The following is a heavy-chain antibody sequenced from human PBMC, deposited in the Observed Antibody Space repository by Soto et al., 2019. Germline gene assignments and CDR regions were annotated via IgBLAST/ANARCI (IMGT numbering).Heavy chain of an antibody. V-gene: IGHV3-30*03. CDR2: ISYDGSVQ. J-gene: IGHJ4*02. CDR1: GFAFSSYG. D-gene: IGHD1-26*01. CDR3: VADPGYYHASVPYS. Sequence: QAQLVESGGGVVQPGRSLRLSCAASGFAFSSYGMHWVRQAPGKGLEWVAVISYDGSVQHYADSVKGRFTISRDNSKNMVSLQMSSLRAEQTAVYYCVADPGYYHASVPYSWGQGTLVSVCS.